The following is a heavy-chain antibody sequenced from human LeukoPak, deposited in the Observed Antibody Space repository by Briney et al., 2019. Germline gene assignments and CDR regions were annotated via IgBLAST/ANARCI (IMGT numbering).Heavy chain of an antibody. Sequence: PSETLSLTCAVSGGSISSSNWWSWVRQPPGKGLEWIGEIYHSGSTNYNPSLKSRVTISVDKSKNQFSLKLSSVTAADTAVYYCARGLPSSRGYYYGMDVWGQGTTVTVSS. CDR3: ARGLPSSRGYYYGMDV. CDR1: GGSISSSNW. CDR2: IYHSGST. V-gene: IGHV4-4*02. D-gene: IGHD2-2*01. J-gene: IGHJ6*02.